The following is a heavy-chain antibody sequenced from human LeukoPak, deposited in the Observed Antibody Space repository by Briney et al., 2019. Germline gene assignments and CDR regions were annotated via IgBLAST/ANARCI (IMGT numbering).Heavy chain of an antibody. CDR3: AKDLSPLYYYYGMDV. J-gene: IGHJ6*02. V-gene: IGHV3-23*01. CDR2: ISGSGGST. Sequence: GGSLRLSCAASGFTFSSYAMSWVRQAPGKGLEWVSGISGSGGSTYYADSVKGRFAISRDNSKNTLYLQMNSLSAEDTAVYYCAKDLSPLYYYYGMDVWGQGTTVTVSS. CDR1: GFTFSSYA.